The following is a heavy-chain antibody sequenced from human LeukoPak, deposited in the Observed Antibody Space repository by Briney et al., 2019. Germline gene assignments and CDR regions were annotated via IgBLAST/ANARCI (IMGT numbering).Heavy chain of an antibody. CDR3: ARESCSSSSCYYWFDP. J-gene: IGHJ5*02. D-gene: IGHD2-2*01. CDR2: INPTSGGT. Sequence: ASVKVSCKASGYTFTDSYMHWVRQAPGQGLEWMGWINPTSGGTNYARKFQGRVTMTRVTSISTAYMELSRLRSDDTAVYYCARESCSSSSCYYWFDPWGQGTLVTVSS. CDR1: GYTFTDSY. V-gene: IGHV1-2*02.